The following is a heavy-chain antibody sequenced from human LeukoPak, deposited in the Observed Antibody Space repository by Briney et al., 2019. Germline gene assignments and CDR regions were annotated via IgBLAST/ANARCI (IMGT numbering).Heavy chain of an antibody. D-gene: IGHD4-4*01. Sequence: GGSLRLSCAASGFTFSSYSMNWVRQAPGKGLEWVSSTSSSSSYIYYADSVKGRFTISRDNAKNSLYLQMNSLRAEDTAVYYCARSIGYSNYYYGMDVWGQGTTVTVSS. CDR3: ARSIGYSNYYYGMDV. CDR1: GFTFSSYS. V-gene: IGHV3-21*01. CDR2: TSSSSSYI. J-gene: IGHJ6*02.